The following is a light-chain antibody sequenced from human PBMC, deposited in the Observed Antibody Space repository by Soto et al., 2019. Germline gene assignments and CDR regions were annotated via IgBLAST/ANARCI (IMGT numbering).Light chain of an antibody. Sequence: QSALTQPASVSGSTGQSITISCTGTSSDVGVYNYVSWYQQHPGKAPKLLIYEVSNRPSGVSNRFSGSKSGNTASLTISGLQAEDEADYYCTSYTGSSTYVFGTGTKLTVL. V-gene: IGLV2-14*01. CDR1: SSDVGVYNY. CDR2: EVS. J-gene: IGLJ1*01. CDR3: TSYTGSSTYV.